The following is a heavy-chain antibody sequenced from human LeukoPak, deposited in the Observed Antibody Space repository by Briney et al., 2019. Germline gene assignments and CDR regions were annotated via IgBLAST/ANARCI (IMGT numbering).Heavy chain of an antibody. CDR3: ARRTALAQYFDS. J-gene: IGHJ4*02. CDR2: IIGSGGTT. V-gene: IGHV3-23*01. CDR1: GFTFISYT. Sequence: GWTLRLSCAASGFTFISYTMSWVRQAPARGRQGLAAIIGSGGTTYYADSVKGRFTISRDNSKNTLYLQMNSMRADDTAVYYCARRTALAQYFDSWGQGTLVTVSS. D-gene: IGHD5-18*01.